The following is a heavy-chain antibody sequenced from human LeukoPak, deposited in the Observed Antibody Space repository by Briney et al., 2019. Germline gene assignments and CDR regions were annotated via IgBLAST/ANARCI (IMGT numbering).Heavy chain of an antibody. J-gene: IGHJ4*02. D-gene: IGHD3-16*02. CDR1: GYTFTGYY. Sequence: RASVKVSCKASGYTFTGYYLHWVRQAPGQVLAWMGWINPNSGDTKYAQKFQGRVTMTRDTSISTAYMELSRLTSDDTVVYYCAKSSPTKGGELSPFDYWGQGTLVTVSS. CDR3: AKSSPTKGGELSPFDY. V-gene: IGHV1-2*02. CDR2: INPNSGDT.